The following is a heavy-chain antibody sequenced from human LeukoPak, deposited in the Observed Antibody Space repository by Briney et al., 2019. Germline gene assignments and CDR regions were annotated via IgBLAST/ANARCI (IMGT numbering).Heavy chain of an antibody. D-gene: IGHD3-22*01. Sequence: SVKVSCKTSGDTFRNNAIGWVRQAPGQGLEWMGRIIPTLDLSHHAQKFQGRVTMTEDTSTDTAYMELSSLRSEDTAVYYCATTRLYYDSSGYYLNYWGQGTLVTVSS. CDR2: IIPTLDLS. V-gene: IGHV1-69*04. CDR3: ATTRLYYDSSGYYLNY. CDR1: GDTFRNNA. J-gene: IGHJ4*02.